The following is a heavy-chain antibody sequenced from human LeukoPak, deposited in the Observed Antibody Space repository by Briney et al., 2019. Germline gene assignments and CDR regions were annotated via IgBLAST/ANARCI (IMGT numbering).Heavy chain of an antibody. D-gene: IGHD3-22*01. CDR2: IIPILGIA. CDR3: AIERIYYDSGGYYPFDY. V-gene: IGHV1-69*04. CDR1: GGTFSSYA. Sequence: SVKVSCKASGGTFSSYAISWVRQAPGQGLEWMGRIIPILGIANYAQKFQGRVTITADKSTSTAYMELSSLRSEDTAVYYCAIERIYYDSGGYYPFDYWGQGTLVTVSS. J-gene: IGHJ4*02.